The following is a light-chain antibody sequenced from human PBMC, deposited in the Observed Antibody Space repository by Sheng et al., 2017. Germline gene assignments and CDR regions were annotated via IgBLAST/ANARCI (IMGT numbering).Light chain of an antibody. J-gene: IGLJ1*01. CDR3: NSYAGSNNLV. Sequence: QSALTQPPSASGSPGQSVTISCTGTSSDVGGYNYVSWYQQHPGKRPQTPVFMRSVGGPRGVPDRFSGSKSGSTASLTVSGLQADDEADYYCNSYAGSNNLVFGTGTKVTVL. V-gene: IGLV2-8*01. CDR2: RSV. CDR1: SSDVGGYNY.